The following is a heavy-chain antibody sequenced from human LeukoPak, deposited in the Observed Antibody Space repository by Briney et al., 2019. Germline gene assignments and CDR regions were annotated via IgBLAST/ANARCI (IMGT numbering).Heavy chain of an antibody. V-gene: IGHV3-30-3*01. CDR2: ISYDGSNK. J-gene: IGHJ5*01. CDR3: ARDNEGSGWYGDS. Sequence: GGSLRLSCAASGFTFSSYAMHWVRQAPGKGLEWVAVISYDGSNKYYADSVKGRFTISRDNSKNTLYLQVNSLRAEDTAVYYCARDNEGSGWYGDSWGQGTLVTVSS. D-gene: IGHD6-19*01. CDR1: GFTFSSYA.